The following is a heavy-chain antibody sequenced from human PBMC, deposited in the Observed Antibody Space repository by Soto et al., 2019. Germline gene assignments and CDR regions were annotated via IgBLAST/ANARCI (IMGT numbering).Heavy chain of an antibody. V-gene: IGHV3-66*01. Sequence: EVQLVESGGGLVQPGGSLRLSCAASGFTVSSNYMSWVRQAPGKGLEWVSVIYSGGSTYYADSVKGRFTISRDNSKNTLYLQMNSLRAEDTAVYYCARGFLSVAGGWYFDLWGRGTLVTVSS. CDR1: GFTVSSNY. J-gene: IGHJ2*01. CDR2: IYSGGST. CDR3: ARGFLSVAGGWYFDL. D-gene: IGHD6-19*01.